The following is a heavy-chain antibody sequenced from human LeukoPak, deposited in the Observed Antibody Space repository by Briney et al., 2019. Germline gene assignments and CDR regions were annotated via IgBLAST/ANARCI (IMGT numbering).Heavy chain of an antibody. CDR2: FDPEDGET. J-gene: IGHJ4*02. V-gene: IGHV1-24*01. CDR1: GYTLTELS. D-gene: IGHD3-16*02. CDR3: PSASVVNMITFGGVIPRQGFDY. Sequence: ASVKVSCKVSGYTLTELSMHWVRQAPGKGLEWMGGFDPEDGETIYAQKFQGRVTMTEDTSTDTAYMELSSLRSEDTAVYYCPSASVVNMITFGGVIPRQGFDYWGQGTLVTVSS.